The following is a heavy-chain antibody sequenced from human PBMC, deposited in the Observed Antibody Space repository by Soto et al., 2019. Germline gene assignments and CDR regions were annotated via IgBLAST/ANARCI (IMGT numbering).Heavy chain of an antibody. D-gene: IGHD6-13*01. CDR1: GGTFSSYT. CDR2: IIPILGIA. V-gene: IGHV1-69*04. CDR3: AREYPIAARRGPTDY. Sequence: SVKVSCKASGGTFSSYTISWVRQAPGQGLEWMGRIIPILGIANYAQKFQGRVTITADKSTSTAYMELSSLRSEDTAVYYCAREYPIAARRGPTDYWGQGTLVTVSS. J-gene: IGHJ4*02.